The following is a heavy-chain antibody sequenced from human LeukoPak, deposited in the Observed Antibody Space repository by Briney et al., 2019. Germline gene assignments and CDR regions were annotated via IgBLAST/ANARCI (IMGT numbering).Heavy chain of an antibody. J-gene: IGHJ4*02. CDR3: AKDGLLERRDYYFDY. CDR2: IRYDGSNK. V-gene: IGHV3-30*02. D-gene: IGHD1-1*01. Sequence: GGSLRLSCAASGFTSSSYGMHWVRQAPGKGLEWVAFIRYDGSNKYYADSVKGRFTISRDNSKNTLYLQMNSLRAEDTAVYYCAKDGLLERRDYYFDYWGQGTLVTVSS. CDR1: GFTSSSYG.